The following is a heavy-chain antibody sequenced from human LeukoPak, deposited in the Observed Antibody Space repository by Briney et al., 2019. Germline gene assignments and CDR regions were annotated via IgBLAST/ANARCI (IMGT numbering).Heavy chain of an antibody. V-gene: IGHV3-23*01. Sequence: GGSLRLSCAASGLTFSDYSMTWVRQAPGKGLFWVSGISAGGGSTYYADSVKGRFSISRDNSRNTLYLQMNSLRAEDTAVYYCAKDAAGPEYWGQGTLVTVSS. CDR1: GLTFSDYS. J-gene: IGHJ4*02. CDR2: ISAGGGST. CDR3: AKDAAGPEY. D-gene: IGHD6-13*01.